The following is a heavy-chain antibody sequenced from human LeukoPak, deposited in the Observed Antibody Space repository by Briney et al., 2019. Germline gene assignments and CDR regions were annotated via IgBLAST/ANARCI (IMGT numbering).Heavy chain of an antibody. CDR3: ARDSLDPDYDILTGYYSPNYFDY. V-gene: IGHV1-2*02. Sequence: ASVKVSCKASGYIFTTYFIHWVRQAPGQGLEWMGWINPNNGDTNYAQKFQGRVTMTRDTSISTAYMELSRLRSDDTAVYYCARDSLDPDYDILTGYYSPNYFDYWGQGTLVTVSS. CDR1: GYIFTTYF. J-gene: IGHJ4*02. CDR2: INPNNGDT. D-gene: IGHD3-9*01.